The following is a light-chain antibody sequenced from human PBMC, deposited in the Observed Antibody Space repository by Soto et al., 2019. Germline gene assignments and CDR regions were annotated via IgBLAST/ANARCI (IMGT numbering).Light chain of an antibody. CDR2: AAS. J-gene: IGKJ3*01. V-gene: IGKV1-27*01. Sequence: DIQMTQSPSSLSASVGDRVTITCRASQGISNYLALYQQKPGKVPKLLIYAASTLQSGVPSRFSGSGSGTDFTLTIRRPQPEHVTPNYCQKYNSSRQVFVRWTKLDIK. CDR1: QGISNY. CDR3: QKYNSSRQV.